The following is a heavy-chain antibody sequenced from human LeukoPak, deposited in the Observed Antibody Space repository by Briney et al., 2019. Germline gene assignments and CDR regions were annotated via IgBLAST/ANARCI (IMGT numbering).Heavy chain of an antibody. D-gene: IGHD2-15*01. J-gene: IGHJ4*02. V-gene: IGHV1-2*02. CDR1: GYTLTDYY. CDR3: STEDKFCTTPKCGVY. CDR2: IIPHSGGT. Sequence: ASVKVSCKASGYTLTDYYVHWVRQAPGQDLEWMGFIIPHSGGTYYRQRFQGRVLMTRDMSIGTFYMELSSLRSDDTAVYYCSTEDKFCTTPKCGVYWGQGTLVTVSS.